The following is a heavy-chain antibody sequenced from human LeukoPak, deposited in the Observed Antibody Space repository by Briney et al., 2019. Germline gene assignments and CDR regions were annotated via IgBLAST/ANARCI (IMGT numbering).Heavy chain of an antibody. CDR3: ARGGTMVRAVGPPDY. CDR2: IYSGGST. J-gene: IGHJ4*02. V-gene: IGHV3-53*04. CDR1: GFTVSSNY. D-gene: IGHD3-10*01. Sequence: GRSLRLSCAASGFTVSSNYMSWVRQAPGKGLEWVSVIYSGGSTYYADSVKGRFTISRHNSKNTLYLQMNSLRAEDTAVYYCARGGTMVRAVGPPDYWGQGTLVTVSS.